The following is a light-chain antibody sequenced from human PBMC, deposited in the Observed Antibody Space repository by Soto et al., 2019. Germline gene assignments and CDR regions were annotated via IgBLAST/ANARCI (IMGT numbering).Light chain of an antibody. CDR2: GAS. J-gene: IGKJ1*01. Sequence: EIVMTQSPATLSLSPGERAPLSCRASQSVSGNFAWYQQKPGQAPRLLIYGASPRATGIPARFSGSGSGTESTLTISSLQSEAFAVYYCQQYNNWPPSFGQGTKGEIK. CDR1: QSVSGN. V-gene: IGKV3-15*01. CDR3: QQYNNWPPS.